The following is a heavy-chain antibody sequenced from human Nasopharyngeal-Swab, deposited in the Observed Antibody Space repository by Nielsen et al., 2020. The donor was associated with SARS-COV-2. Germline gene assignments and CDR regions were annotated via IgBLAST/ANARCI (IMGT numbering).Heavy chain of an antibody. J-gene: IGHJ4*02. Sequence: SETLSLTCTVSGDSVSTYFWSWIRQAPGQGLEWIGHIFSSGTTKYNPSPRSRVTISIDTSMNQFSLKLTSVSAADSAVYYCARLVASYYYFDYWGRGALVTVSS. CDR2: IFSSGTT. V-gene: IGHV4-59*02. CDR3: ARLVASYYYFDY. D-gene: IGHD2-8*02. CDR1: GDSVSTYF.